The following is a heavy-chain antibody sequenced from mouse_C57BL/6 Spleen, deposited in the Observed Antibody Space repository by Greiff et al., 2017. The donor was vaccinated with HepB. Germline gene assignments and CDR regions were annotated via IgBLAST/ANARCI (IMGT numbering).Heavy chain of an antibody. CDR2: IDPETGGT. J-gene: IGHJ2*01. D-gene: IGHD2-5*01. CDR1: GYSFTDYV. CDR3: TRGGSNYYFDY. Sequence: QVQLQQSGAELVRPGASVTMSCKASGYSFTDYVMHWVKQTPVHGLEWIGPIDPETGGTAYNQKFKGKAILTADKSSSTAYMELRSLTSEDSAVYYCTRGGSNYYFDYWGQGTTLTVSS. V-gene: IGHV1-15*01.